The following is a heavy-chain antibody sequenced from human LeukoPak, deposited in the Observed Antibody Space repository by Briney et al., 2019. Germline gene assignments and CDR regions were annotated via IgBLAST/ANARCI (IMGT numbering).Heavy chain of an antibody. V-gene: IGHV4-38-2*01. CDR1: GYSISSGYY. CDR3: ARQGLYYYDSSGPDAFDI. CDR2: IYHSGST. Sequence: KPSETLSLTCAVSGYSISSGYYWGWIRQPPGKGLEWIGSIYHSGSTYYNPSLKSRVTISVDTPKNQFSLKLSSVTAADTAVYYCARQGLYYYDSSGPDAFDIWGQGTMVTVSS. D-gene: IGHD3-22*01. J-gene: IGHJ3*02.